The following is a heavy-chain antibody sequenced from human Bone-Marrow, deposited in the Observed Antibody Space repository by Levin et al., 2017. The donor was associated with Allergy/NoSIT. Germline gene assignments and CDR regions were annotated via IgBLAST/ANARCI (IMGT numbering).Heavy chain of an antibody. V-gene: IGHV3-48*02. Sequence: QAGESLKISCAASGFTFSTYGMNWVRQAPGKGLEWVSYISSSSSTIYYADSVKGRFTISRDNAKNSLYLQMNSLRDEDTAVYYCARDSSSDWYSTRSMDVWGQGTALTVSS. J-gene: IGHJ6*02. CDR2: ISSSSSTI. CDR3: ARDSSSDWYSTRSMDV. D-gene: IGHD6-19*01. CDR1: GFTFSTYG.